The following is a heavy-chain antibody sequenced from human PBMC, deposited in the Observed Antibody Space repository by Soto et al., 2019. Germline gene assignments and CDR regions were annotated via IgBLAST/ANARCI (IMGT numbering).Heavy chain of an antibody. D-gene: IGHD2-8*01. V-gene: IGHV1-69*12. CDR1: GGTFSSYA. Sequence: QVQLVQSGAEVKKPGSSVKVSCKASGGTFSSYAISWVRQAPGQGLEWMGGIIPIFGTADYAQKFQGRVTITADESTSTAHLELSSLRYEDTAVYYCAGVETQRYYYGMDVWGQGTPVTVSS. CDR2: IIPIFGTA. J-gene: IGHJ6*02. CDR3: AGVETQRYYYGMDV.